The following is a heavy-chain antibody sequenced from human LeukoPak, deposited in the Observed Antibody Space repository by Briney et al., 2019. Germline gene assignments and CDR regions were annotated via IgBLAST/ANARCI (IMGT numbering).Heavy chain of an antibody. Sequence: GGSLRLSCAASGFTFSSHSMSWVRQAPGRGLEWVSFISDDTYTIYYADSVRGRFTVSRDNARDSLYLQLSSLRAEDTAVYYCARDRRCSGSDCSPGDDFDYWGQGTLVTVSS. CDR1: GFTFSSHS. V-gene: IGHV3-48*01. D-gene: IGHD5-12*01. J-gene: IGHJ4*02. CDR2: ISDDTYTI. CDR3: ARDRRCSGSDCSPGDDFDY.